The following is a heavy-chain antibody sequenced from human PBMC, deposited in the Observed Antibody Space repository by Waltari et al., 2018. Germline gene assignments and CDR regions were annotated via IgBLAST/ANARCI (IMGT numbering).Heavy chain of an antibody. D-gene: IGHD2-21*02. Sequence: QVHLEESGPGLVKPSETLSLTCSVSGVSISSYYWSWIRQPAGKGLEWIGRLYPRGGTNYNPSLKSRVTMPVDTSKNQFSLMLNSVTAADTALDYCAREDVGVPTARYFDHWGRGTLVTVSS. J-gene: IGHJ2*01. CDR3: AREDVGVPTARYFDH. V-gene: IGHV4-4*07. CDR2: LYPRGGT. CDR1: GVSISSYY.